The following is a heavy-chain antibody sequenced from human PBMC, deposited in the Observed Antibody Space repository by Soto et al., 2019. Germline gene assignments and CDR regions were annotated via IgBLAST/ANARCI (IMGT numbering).Heavy chain of an antibody. D-gene: IGHD2-2*01. CDR1: GYTFTNYY. V-gene: IGHV1-46*01. CDR2: INPSDGST. J-gene: IGHJ6*02. CDR3: ATGIVPATKWGYYSYGLDV. Sequence: ASVKVSCKASGYTFTNYYMHWVRQAPGQGLQWMGVINPSDGSTTYAQKFQGRVTMTRDTSTSTVYMELSSLGSEDTAVYYCATGIVPATKWGYYSYGLDVWGQGTTVTVSS.